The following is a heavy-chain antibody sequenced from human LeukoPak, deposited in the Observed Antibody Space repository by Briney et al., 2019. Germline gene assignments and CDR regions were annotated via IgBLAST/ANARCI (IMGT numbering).Heavy chain of an antibody. CDR2: IYYSGST. CDR1: GGSISSGGYY. J-gene: IGHJ4*02. Sequence: SETLSLTCTVSGGSISSGGYYWSWIRQHPGKGLEWIGYIYYSGSTNYNPSLKSRVTMSVDTSKNQFSLKLSSVTAADTAVYYCARARGSSWYNGVTWYFDYWGQGTLVTVSS. V-gene: IGHV4-61*08. CDR3: ARARGSSWYNGVTWYFDY. D-gene: IGHD6-13*01.